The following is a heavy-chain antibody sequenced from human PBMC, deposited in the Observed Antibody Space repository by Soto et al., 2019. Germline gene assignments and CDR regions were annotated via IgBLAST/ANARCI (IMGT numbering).Heavy chain of an antibody. D-gene: IGHD2-21*01. V-gene: IGHV4-59*07. J-gene: IGHJ6*02. CDR1: GGSNVGYY. Sequence: ADTLAATCTDPGGSNVGYYRSWVRQPPGEGLAWIGYIYYSGSTNYNPSIKSRVTISVDTSKNQCSLKLSSVTAADTAVYYWARAIGMTGMDVWGQGTTVTSP. CDR2: IYYSGST. CDR3: ARAIGMTGMDV.